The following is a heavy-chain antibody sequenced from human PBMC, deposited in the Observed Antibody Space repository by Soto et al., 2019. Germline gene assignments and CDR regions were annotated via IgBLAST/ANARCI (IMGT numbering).Heavy chain of an antibody. Sequence: PGGSLRLSCAASGFTFSNFAMIWVRQVPGKGLEWVSAITGNGGSTLYADSVKGRFTISRDNSKNTLYLQMNSLRAEDTAVYYCARGDGDYYDGNGYLGRHWGQGTLVTVS. J-gene: IGHJ4*02. CDR1: GFTFSNFA. CDR3: ARGDGDYYDGNGYLGRH. CDR2: ITGNGGST. D-gene: IGHD3-22*01. V-gene: IGHV3-23*01.